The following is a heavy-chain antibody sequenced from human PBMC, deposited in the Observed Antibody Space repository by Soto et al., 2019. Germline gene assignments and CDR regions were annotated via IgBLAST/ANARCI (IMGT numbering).Heavy chain of an antibody. CDR3: ARHHPYCGGDCYFDY. V-gene: IGHV4-59*08. D-gene: IGHD2-21*02. Sequence: ASETLSLTCTVSGGSISSYYWSWIRQPPGKGLEWIGYIYYTGSTNYNPSLKSRVTISVDTSNNQFSLNLTSVTAADTAVYYCARHHPYCGGDCYFDYWGQGTLVTVSS. CDR1: GGSISSYY. J-gene: IGHJ4*02. CDR2: IYYTGST.